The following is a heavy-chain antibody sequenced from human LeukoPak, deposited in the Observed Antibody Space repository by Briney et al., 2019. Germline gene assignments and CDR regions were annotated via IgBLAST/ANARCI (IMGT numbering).Heavy chain of an antibody. V-gene: IGHV4-59*01. J-gene: IGHJ3*02. CDR2: IYYSGST. CDR1: GGSISSYY. D-gene: IGHD5-18*01. CDR3: ARDDMVTENAFDI. Sequence: SETLSLTCTVSGGSISSYYWSWIRQPPGKGLEWIGYIYYSGSTNYNPSLKSRVTISVDTSKNQFSLKPSSVTAADTAVYYCARDDMVTENAFDIWGQGTMVTVSS.